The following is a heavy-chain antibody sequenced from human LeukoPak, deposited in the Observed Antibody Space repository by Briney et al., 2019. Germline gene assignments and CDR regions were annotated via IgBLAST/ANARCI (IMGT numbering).Heavy chain of an antibody. CDR3: ARDLLERRGGIYYYYGMDV. J-gene: IGHJ6*02. Sequence: PGGSLRLSCAASGFTFSSYSMNWVRQAPGKGLEWVSSISSSSSYIFYADSVKGRFTISRDNAKNSLYLQMNSLRAKDTAVYYCARDLLERRGGIYYYYGMDVWGQGTTVTVSS. CDR1: GFTFSSYS. V-gene: IGHV3-21*01. CDR2: ISSSSSYI. D-gene: IGHD1-1*01.